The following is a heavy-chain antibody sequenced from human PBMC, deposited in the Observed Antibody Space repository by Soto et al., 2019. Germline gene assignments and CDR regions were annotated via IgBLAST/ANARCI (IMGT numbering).Heavy chain of an antibody. Sequence: ASVKVSCKASGYTFTTYGINWVRQAPGQGLEWMGWISAYNGNTNYARKLQGRVTMTTDTSTSTAYMELRSLRSDDTAVYYCATQGLPNYYYYGMDVWGQGTTVTVSS. CDR2: ISAYNGNT. CDR1: GYTFTTYG. V-gene: IGHV1-18*01. D-gene: IGHD5-18*01. CDR3: ATQGLPNYYYYGMDV. J-gene: IGHJ6*02.